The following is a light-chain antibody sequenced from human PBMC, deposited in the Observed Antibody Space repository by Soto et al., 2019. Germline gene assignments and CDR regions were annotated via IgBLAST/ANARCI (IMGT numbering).Light chain of an antibody. CDR2: GND. CDR3: VAWDDSLNAVV. V-gene: IGLV1-51*01. J-gene: IGLJ2*01. CDR1: SSNIGKNS. Sequence: QSVLTQPPSVSAAPGQRVSISCSGSSSNIGKNSVSWYHHVPGTVPKLLIHGNDERPSGTPDRFSGSKSGTSATLDISGLQTGDEADYYCVAWDDSLNAVVFGGGTKVTVL.